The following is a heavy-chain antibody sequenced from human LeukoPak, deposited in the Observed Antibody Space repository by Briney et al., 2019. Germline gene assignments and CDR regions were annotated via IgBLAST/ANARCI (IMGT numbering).Heavy chain of an antibody. Sequence: PSETLSLTCTVSGGSITSYYWSWIRQPPGKGLGWIGYIYYSGSTYYNPSLKSRVTISVDTSKNQFSLKLSSMTAADTAVYYCARDLNGDYDAAFDYWGQGTLVTVSS. V-gene: IGHV4-59*12. CDR1: GGSITSYY. D-gene: IGHD4-17*01. J-gene: IGHJ4*02. CDR3: ARDLNGDYDAAFDY. CDR2: IYYSGST.